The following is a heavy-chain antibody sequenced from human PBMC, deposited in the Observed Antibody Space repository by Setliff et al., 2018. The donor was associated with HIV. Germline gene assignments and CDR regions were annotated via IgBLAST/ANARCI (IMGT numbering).Heavy chain of an antibody. D-gene: IGHD3-22*01. CDR2: IYHTGGT. CDR1: GASISSDT. J-gene: IGHJ5*02. CDR3: ASRIYYYDESRVLREEGFVP. V-gene: IGHV4-59*04. Sequence: SETLSLTCIVSGASISSDTWTWIRQPPGKGLEWTGSIYHTGGTYYNRSLESRLTISIDTSKNQFSLKLTSVTAADTAMYYCASRIYYYDESRVLREEGFVPWGQGTLVTVSS.